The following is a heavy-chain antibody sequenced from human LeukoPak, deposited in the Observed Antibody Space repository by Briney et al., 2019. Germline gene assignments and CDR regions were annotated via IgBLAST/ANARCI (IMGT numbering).Heavy chain of an antibody. J-gene: IGHJ6*02. CDR3: ARALYYFGSGSYSGYYGMDV. CDR2: INPSGGST. D-gene: IGHD3-10*01. V-gene: IGHV1-46*01. Sequence: ASVKVSCKASGHTFTSYYMHWVRQAPGQGLEWMGIINPSGGSTSYAQKFQGRVSMTRDTSTSTVYMDLSSLRSEDTAVYYCARALYYFGSGSYSGYYGMDVWGQGTTVTVSS. CDR1: GHTFTSYY.